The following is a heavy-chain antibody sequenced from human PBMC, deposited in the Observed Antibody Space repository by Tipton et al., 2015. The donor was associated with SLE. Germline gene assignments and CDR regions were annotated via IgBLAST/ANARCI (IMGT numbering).Heavy chain of an antibody. V-gene: IGHV1-2*02. CDR1: GYTFANYY. CDR3: ARGSDFWSGYLDS. J-gene: IGHJ4*02. D-gene: IGHD3-3*01. CDR2: INPDSGGT. Sequence: QLVQSGAEVKKPGASVKVSCQASGYTFANYYINWVRQAPGQGLEWMGWINPDSGGTNYAQKFQDRVTMTGDTSLSTAYMELTRLRSDDMAVYYCARGSDFWSGYLDSWGQGTLVTVSS.